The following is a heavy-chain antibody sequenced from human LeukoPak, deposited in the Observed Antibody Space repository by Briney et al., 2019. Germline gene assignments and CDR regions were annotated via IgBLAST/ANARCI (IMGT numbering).Heavy chain of an antibody. V-gene: IGHV3-53*01. Sequence: PGGSLRLSCAASGITVSSNFMSWVRQAPGKGLEWVSMIYADGTTHYTDSVKGRFTISRDNSKSTLNLQMVGLRAEDTAVYYCARWYCSSTSCYYDYWGQGTLVTVSS. D-gene: IGHD2-2*01. CDR3: ARWYCSSTSCYYDY. J-gene: IGHJ4*02. CDR1: GITVSSNF. CDR2: IYADGTT.